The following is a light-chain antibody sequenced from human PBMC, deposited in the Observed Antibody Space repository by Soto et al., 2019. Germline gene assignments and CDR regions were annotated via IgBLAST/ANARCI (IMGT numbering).Light chain of an antibody. CDR3: QQYNNWPIT. CDR1: QSVSSN. V-gene: IGKV3-15*01. CDR2: GAS. J-gene: IGKJ5*01. Sequence: EILMTQSPATLSVSPGERATLSCRASQSVSSNLAWYQQKHGQAPRLLIYGASTRATGIPARLRGSGYGTELTITISSLKSEDFEAYYCQQYNNWPITFGHGTRLEI.